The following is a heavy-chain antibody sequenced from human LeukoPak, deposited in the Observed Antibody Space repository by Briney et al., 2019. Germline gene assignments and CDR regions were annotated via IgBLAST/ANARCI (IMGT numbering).Heavy chain of an antibody. CDR1: GYTFTIYD. V-gene: IGHV1-8*01. CDR2: MYPNSGNT. D-gene: IGHD6-19*01. Sequence: ASVKVSCKASGYTFTIYDINWVRPATEQGRGWMGWMYPNSGNTGYAQKFQGRVTMTRNTSISTDYMELSSLRSEDTAVYYCARRDSSGWKSYYYYGMDVWGQGNTVTVSS. CDR3: ARRDSSGWKSYYYYGMDV. J-gene: IGHJ6*02.